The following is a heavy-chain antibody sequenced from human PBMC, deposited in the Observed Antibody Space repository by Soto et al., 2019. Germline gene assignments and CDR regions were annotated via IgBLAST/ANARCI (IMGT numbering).Heavy chain of an antibody. D-gene: IGHD6-19*01. CDR1: GGTFSSYT. V-gene: IGHV1-69*08. Sequence: QVQLVQSGAEVKKPGSSVKVSCKASGGTFSSYTISWVRQAPGQGLEWMGRIIPILGIANYAQKFQGRVTITADKSTSTAYMELSSLRSEDTAVYYCARDEAVAGVHNWFDPWGQGTLVTVSS. CDR3: ARDEAVAGVHNWFDP. CDR2: IIPILGIA. J-gene: IGHJ5*02.